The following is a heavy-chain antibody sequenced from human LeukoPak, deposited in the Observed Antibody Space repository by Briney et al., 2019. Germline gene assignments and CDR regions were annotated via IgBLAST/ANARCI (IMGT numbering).Heavy chain of an antibody. D-gene: IGHD1-26*01. CDR1: GFTFSIYW. CDR3: VDRNTNY. J-gene: IGHJ4*02. Sequence: GGSLRLSCAASGFTFSIYWMHLVRQAPGKGLESFSRINSDGSSTSYADSVKGRFTISRDNAKNTLYLKMKSLRAEETAVDHCVDRNTNYWGQGDLGTASS. CDR2: INSDGSST. V-gene: IGHV3-74*01.